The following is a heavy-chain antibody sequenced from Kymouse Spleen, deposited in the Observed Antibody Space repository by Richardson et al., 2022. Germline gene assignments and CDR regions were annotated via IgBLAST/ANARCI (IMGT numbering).Heavy chain of an antibody. CDR3: ARQSNYDYYYYGMDV. CDR1: GGSVSSGSYY. CDR2: IYYSGST. Sequence: QVQLQESGPGLVKPSETLSLTCTVSGGSVSSGSYYWSWIRQPPGKGLEWIGYIYYSGSTNYNPSLKSRVTISVDTSKNQFSLKLSSVTAADTAVYYCARQSNYDYYYYGMDVWGQGTTVTVSS. J-gene: IGHJ6*02. D-gene: IGHD4-11,IGHD4-11*01. V-gene: IGHV4-61*01.